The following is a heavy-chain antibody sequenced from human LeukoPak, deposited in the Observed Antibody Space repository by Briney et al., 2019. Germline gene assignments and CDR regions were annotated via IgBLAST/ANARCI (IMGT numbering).Heavy chain of an antibody. Sequence: ASVKVSCKASGYTFTGYYMHWVRQAPGQGLEWMGWINPNSGGTNYAQKFQGRVTMTRDTSISTAYMELSRLRSDDTAVYYCARDSFLRAVRGVMGYWGQGTLVTVSS. CDR1: GYTFTGYY. CDR2: INPNSGGT. CDR3: ARDSFLRAVRGVMGY. V-gene: IGHV1-2*02. D-gene: IGHD3-10*01. J-gene: IGHJ4*02.